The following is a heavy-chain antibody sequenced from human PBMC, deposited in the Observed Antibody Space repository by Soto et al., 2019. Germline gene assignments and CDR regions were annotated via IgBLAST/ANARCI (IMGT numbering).Heavy chain of an antibody. CDR3: ARYDVGYTYGLDV. J-gene: IGHJ6*02. CDR2: IYPGDSEA. Sequence: EVQLGQSGAEVKKPGESLKISCKGSGYTFYSYWIDWVRQVPGKGREWLGIIYPGDSEARYSPSLQGQVTFSVNKSMSIAYLHCGGLKASDSAIFYCARYDVGYTYGLDVWGQGTTVIVSS. V-gene: IGHV5-51*01. CDR1: GYTFYSYW. D-gene: IGHD5-12*01.